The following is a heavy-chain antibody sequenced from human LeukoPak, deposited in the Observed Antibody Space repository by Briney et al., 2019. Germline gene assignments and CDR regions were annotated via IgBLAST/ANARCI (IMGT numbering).Heavy chain of an antibody. V-gene: IGHV3-30*18. D-gene: IGHD5-12*01. CDR3: AKEERYVDIVATIQYYGMDD. CDR1: GCTFSSYG. J-gene: IGHJ6*02. CDR2: ISYDGSNK. Sequence: PGRSLRLSCAASGCTFSSYGMHWVRQAPGKGLEWVAVISYDGSNKYYADSVKGRFTISRDNSKNTLYRQMKSLSAEDTAVYYCAKEERYVDIVATIQYYGMDDWGQGTTVTVSS.